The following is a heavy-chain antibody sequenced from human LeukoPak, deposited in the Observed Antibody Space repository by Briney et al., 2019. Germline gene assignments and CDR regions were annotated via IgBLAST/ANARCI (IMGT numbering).Heavy chain of an antibody. CDR3: ARVPGYGGNTPFDAFDI. D-gene: IGHD4-23*01. V-gene: IGHV4-38-2*02. J-gene: IGHJ3*02. Sequence: SQTLSLTCTVSGGSISSGYYWGWIRQPPGKGLEWIGSIYHSGSTYYNPSLKSRVTISVDTSKNQFSLKLSSVTAADTAVYYCARVPGYGGNTPFDAFDIWGQGTMVTVSS. CDR2: IYHSGST. CDR1: GGSISSGYY.